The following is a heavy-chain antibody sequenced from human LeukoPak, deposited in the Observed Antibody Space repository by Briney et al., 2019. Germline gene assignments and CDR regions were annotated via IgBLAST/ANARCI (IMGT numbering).Heavy chain of an antibody. CDR3: ARHGPLWFGEFATYGMDV. Sequence: SETLSLTCTVSVGSIISYYWSWIRQPPGKGLEWIGYIYYSGSTNYNPSLKSRVTISEDTSKNQFFLQLSSVTAADTALYYCARHGPLWFGEFATYGMDVWGQGTTVTVSS. V-gene: IGHV4-59*08. CDR1: VGSIISYY. CDR2: IYYSGST. J-gene: IGHJ6*02. D-gene: IGHD3-10*01.